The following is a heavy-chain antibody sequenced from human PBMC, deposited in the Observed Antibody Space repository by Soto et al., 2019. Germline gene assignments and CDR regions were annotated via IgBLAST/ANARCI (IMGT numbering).Heavy chain of an antibody. V-gene: IGHV3-33*01. CDR3: ARSTSSSALDFDY. CDR1: GFTFSSYG. D-gene: IGHD2-2*01. CDR2: IWCDGSNK. J-gene: IGHJ4*02. Sequence: QVQLVESGGGVVQPGRSLRLSCAASGFTFSSYGMHWVRQAPCKGLEWVAVIWCDGSNKDYADSVKGRFTISRDNSKNTLYLQMNSLRAEDTAVYYCARSTSSSALDFDYWGQGTLVTVSS.